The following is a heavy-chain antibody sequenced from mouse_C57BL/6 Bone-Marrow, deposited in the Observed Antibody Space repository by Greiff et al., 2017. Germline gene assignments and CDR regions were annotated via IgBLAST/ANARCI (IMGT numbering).Heavy chain of an antibody. CDR2: ISYSGST. J-gene: IGHJ2*01. CDR3: ARSYYSNYVGSFFDY. CDR1: GYSITSDY. D-gene: IGHD2-5*01. Sequence: EVQRVESGPGLAKPSQTLSLTCSVTGYSITSDYWNWIRKFPGNKLEYMGYISYSGSTYYNPSPKSRTSITRDTSKNQYYLQLNSVTTEDTATYYCARSYYSNYVGSFFDYWGQGTTLTVSS. V-gene: IGHV3-8*01.